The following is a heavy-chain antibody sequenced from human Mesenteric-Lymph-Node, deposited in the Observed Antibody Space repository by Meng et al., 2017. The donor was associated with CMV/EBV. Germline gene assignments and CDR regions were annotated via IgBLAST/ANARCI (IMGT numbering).Heavy chain of an antibody. CDR2: ISHSETS. J-gene: IGHJ6*02. V-gene: IGHV4-34*01. CDR1: GGPFSGWY. CDR3: TRGGRRFPIKNFGMDV. D-gene: IGHD3-3*01. Sequence: SETLSLTCAVYGGPFSGWYWTWVRQSPGKGLEWIGDISHSETSTYNPSLRSRVTISIDMSLNQFTLKLKSMTAADTGVYYCTRGGRRFPIKNFGMDVWSQGTKVTVSS.